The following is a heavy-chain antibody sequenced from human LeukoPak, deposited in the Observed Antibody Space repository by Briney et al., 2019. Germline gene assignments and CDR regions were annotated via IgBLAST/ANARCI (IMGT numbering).Heavy chain of an antibody. Sequence: GGSLRLSCAPSGFPLDEYAMHWARQAPGEGLECVSLIGGGGGSTYYAVSVKGRFTIPRDNSKNSLYLQMNSLRTEDTALYYCVKEDIVVVPAAYYYYGMDVWGQGTTVTVSS. D-gene: IGHD2-2*01. CDR1: GFPLDEYA. CDR3: VKEDIVVVPAAYYYYGMDV. J-gene: IGHJ6*02. V-gene: IGHV3-43*02. CDR2: IGGGGGST.